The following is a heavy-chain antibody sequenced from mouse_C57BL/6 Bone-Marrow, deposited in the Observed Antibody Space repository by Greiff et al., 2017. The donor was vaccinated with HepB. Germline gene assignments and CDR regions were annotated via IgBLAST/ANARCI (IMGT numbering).Heavy chain of an antibody. CDR3: ARDYGSSYGRYFDV. D-gene: IGHD1-1*01. J-gene: IGHJ1*03. V-gene: IGHV1-26*01. Sequence: EVQLQQSGPELVKPGASVKISCKASGYTFTDYYMNWVKQSHGKSLEWIGDINPNNGGTSYNQKFKGKATLTVDKSSSTAYMELRSLTSEDSAVYYCARDYGSSYGRYFDVWGTGTTVTVSS. CDR2: INPNNGGT. CDR1: GYTFTDYY.